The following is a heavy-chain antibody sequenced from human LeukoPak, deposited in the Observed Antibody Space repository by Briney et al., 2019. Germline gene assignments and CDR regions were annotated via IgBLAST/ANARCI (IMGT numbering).Heavy chain of an antibody. CDR3: AQSSGWDSLKY. D-gene: IGHD6-19*01. Sequence: ASVKVSCKSSGHTFTGYYMHWVRQAPGQGLEWMGWINPNSGGTNHAQKFQGRVSMTRDTSISTAYMELSRLRSDDTAVYYCAQSSGWDSLKYWGQGTLVTVSS. J-gene: IGHJ4*02. V-gene: IGHV1-2*02. CDR1: GHTFTGYY. CDR2: INPNSGGT.